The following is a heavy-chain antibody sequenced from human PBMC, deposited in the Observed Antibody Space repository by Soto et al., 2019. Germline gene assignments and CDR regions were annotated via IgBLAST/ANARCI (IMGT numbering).Heavy chain of an antibody. V-gene: IGHV4-59*01. CDR2: IYYSGST. CDR3: ASAYCGGDCYYYYYGMDV. J-gene: IGHJ6*02. CDR1: GGSISSYY. Sequence: SETLSLTCTVSGGSISSYYWSWIRQPPGKGLEWIGYIYYSGSTNYNPSLKSRVTISVDTSKNQFSLKLSSVTAADTAVYYCASAYCGGDCYYYYYGMDVWGQGTTVTVSS. D-gene: IGHD2-21*02.